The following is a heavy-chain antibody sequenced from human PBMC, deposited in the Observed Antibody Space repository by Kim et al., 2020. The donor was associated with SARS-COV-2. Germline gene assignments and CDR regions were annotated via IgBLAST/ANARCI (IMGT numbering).Heavy chain of an antibody. V-gene: IGHV3-74*03. J-gene: IGHJ5*02. Sequence: STTYADAGKGRFNISGDNAKNTLYLQMNSLRAEDTAVYYCAGSRGSNWFDPWGQGTLVTVSS. CDR3: AGSRGSNWFDP. CDR2: ST. D-gene: IGHD6-19*01.